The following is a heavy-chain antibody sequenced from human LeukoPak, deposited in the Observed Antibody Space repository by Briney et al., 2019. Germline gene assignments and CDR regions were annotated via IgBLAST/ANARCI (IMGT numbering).Heavy chain of an antibody. Sequence: GGSLRLSCAASGFTFRSYAMSWVRQAPGKGLEWVSAISGSDGSTYYADSVKGRFNISRDNSKNTLYLQMNSLRAEDTAVYYCAKEFSGWYLHLGYWGQGTLVTVSS. V-gene: IGHV3-23*01. D-gene: IGHD6-19*01. J-gene: IGHJ4*02. CDR3: AKEFSGWYLHLGY. CDR2: ISGSDGST. CDR1: GFTFRSYA.